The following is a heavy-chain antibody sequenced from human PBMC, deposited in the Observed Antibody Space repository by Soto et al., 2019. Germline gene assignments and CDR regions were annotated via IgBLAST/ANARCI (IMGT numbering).Heavy chain of an antibody. Sequence: QVQLVQSGGEVRKAGASVRVSCKTSGYPFTSYDISWVRQAPGQGLERMGWINPYNGDTNYTQTFQGRVTMTKDTSTTTVYMELRSLKFDDTAVYFCARDPVAGHFDNWGQGTLVTVSS. CDR1: GYPFTSYD. D-gene: IGHD6-19*01. V-gene: IGHV1-18*04. CDR2: INPYNGDT. CDR3: ARDPVAGHFDN. J-gene: IGHJ4*02.